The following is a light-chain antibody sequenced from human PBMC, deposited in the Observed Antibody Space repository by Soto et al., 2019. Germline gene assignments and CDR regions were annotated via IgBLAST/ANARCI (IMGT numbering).Light chain of an antibody. V-gene: IGLV8-61*01. CDR3: SSYTGTSTLV. Sequence: QTVVTQEPSFSVSPGGTVTLTCALSSGSVSISYYPSWYQQTPGQAPRTLIYNTNIRSSGVPDRFSGSILGNRAALTITGAQADDESDYYCSSYTGTSTLVFGGGTKLTVL. CDR1: SGSVSISYY. CDR2: NTN. J-gene: IGLJ3*02.